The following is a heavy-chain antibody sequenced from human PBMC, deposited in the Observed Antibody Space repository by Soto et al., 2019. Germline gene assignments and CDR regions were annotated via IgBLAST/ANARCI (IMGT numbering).Heavy chain of an antibody. V-gene: IGHV3-23*01. CDR1: GFTFSSYA. D-gene: IGHD3-9*01. Sequence: GGSLRLSCAASGFTFSSYAMSWVRQATGKGLEWVSAISGSGGSTYYADSVKGRFTISRDNSKNTLYLQMNSLRAEDTAVYYCAKGAVGNFDWLLYPDAFDIWGQGTMVTVSS. CDR2: ISGSGGST. CDR3: AKGAVGNFDWLLYPDAFDI. J-gene: IGHJ3*02.